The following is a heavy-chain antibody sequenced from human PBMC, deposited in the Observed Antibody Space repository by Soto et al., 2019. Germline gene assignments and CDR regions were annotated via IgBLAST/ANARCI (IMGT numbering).Heavy chain of an antibody. D-gene: IGHD4-17*01. Sequence: QVQLVESGGGVVQPGRSLRLSCAASGFTFSTYGMHWVRQAPGKGLEWVAVISYDGNNKYYADSVKSRFTIARDNSKNTLFLQMDSLRAEDTAVYYCAKEHLPSTVTTPGYWGQGTLVPVSS. V-gene: IGHV3-30*18. CDR3: AKEHLPSTVTTPGY. CDR2: ISYDGNNK. CDR1: GFTFSTYG. J-gene: IGHJ4*02.